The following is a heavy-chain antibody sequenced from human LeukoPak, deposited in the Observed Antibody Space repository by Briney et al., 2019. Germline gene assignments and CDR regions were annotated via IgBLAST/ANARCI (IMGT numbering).Heavy chain of an antibody. Sequence: PGGSLRLSCAVSGFTFSSYWMHWVRQAPGKGPVWVSHINGDGSVTGYADSVKGRFTISRDNSKNTLYLQMNSLRAEDTAVYYCARSTVAGLFDYWGQGTLVTVSS. J-gene: IGHJ4*02. CDR3: ARSTVAGLFDY. V-gene: IGHV3-74*01. CDR1: GFTFSSYW. CDR2: INGDGSVT. D-gene: IGHD4-23*01.